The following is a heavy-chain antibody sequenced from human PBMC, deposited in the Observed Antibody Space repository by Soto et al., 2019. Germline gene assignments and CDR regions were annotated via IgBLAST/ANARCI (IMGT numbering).Heavy chain of an antibody. Sequence: GASVKVSCKASGYTFTSYGISWVRQAPGQGLEWMGWTSAYNGNTNYAQKLQGRVTMTTDTSTSTAYMELRSLRSDDTAVYYCARDTVDIVVVPAADSYYYYGMDVWGQGTTVTVSS. V-gene: IGHV1-18*01. CDR2: TSAYNGNT. J-gene: IGHJ6*02. D-gene: IGHD2-2*01. CDR1: GYTFTSYG. CDR3: ARDTVDIVVVPAADSYYYYGMDV.